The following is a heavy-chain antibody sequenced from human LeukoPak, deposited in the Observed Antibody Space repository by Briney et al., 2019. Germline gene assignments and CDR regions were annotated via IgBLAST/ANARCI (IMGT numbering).Heavy chain of an antibody. Sequence: GGSLRLSCAASGFTFSDYYMSWIRQAPGKGLEWVPYISSSGSTIYYADSVKGRFTISRDNAKNSLYLQMNSLRAEDTAVYYCATIAGPNYYYYYYMDVWGKGTTVTVSS. CDR2: ISSSGSTI. CDR1: GFTFSDYY. D-gene: IGHD2-15*01. V-gene: IGHV3-11*04. J-gene: IGHJ6*03. CDR3: ATIAGPNYYYYYYMDV.